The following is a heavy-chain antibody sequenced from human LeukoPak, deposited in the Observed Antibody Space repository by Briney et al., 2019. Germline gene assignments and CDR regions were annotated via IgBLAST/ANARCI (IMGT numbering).Heavy chain of an antibody. CDR3: AREWRGRASHYHGMDV. CDR1: GFSFSDYD. V-gene: IGHV3-13*01. Sequence: GGSLRLSCVASGFSFSDYDMYWVRQAAGRGLEWVSALGTNGDAYYLGSVRGRFTISRENVKNSLYLQMNSLGVEDTAVYYCAREWRGRASHYHGMDVWGQGTTVTVSS. J-gene: IGHJ6*02. CDR2: LGTNGDA. D-gene: IGHD2-21*01.